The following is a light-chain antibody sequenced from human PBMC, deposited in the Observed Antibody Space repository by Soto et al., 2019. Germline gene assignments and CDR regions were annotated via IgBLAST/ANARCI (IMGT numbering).Light chain of an antibody. CDR2: GAS. Sequence: EIVLTQSPATLSLSPGERATLSCRASQRVDSSYTAWYQQKPGQAPRLLIYGASNRATGIPDRFSGTGSGTDFTLTISRLEPEDFAVYFFQQYGTSPPLYTFGQGTKLEI. CDR1: QRVDSSY. V-gene: IGKV3-20*01. J-gene: IGKJ2*01. CDR3: QQYGTSPPLYT.